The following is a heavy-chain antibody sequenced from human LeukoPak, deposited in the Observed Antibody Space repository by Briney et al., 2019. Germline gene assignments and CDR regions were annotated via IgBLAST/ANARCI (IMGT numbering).Heavy chain of an antibody. D-gene: IGHD6-13*01. V-gene: IGHV3-30*14. CDR2: ISYDGSNK. CDR3: ARAGPSSSWHQFDY. Sequence: PPGRSLRLSCAASGFTFSSYAIHWVRQAPGKGLEWVAVISYDGSNKYYADSVKGRFTISRDNSKNTLYLQMNRLRAEDTAVYYCARAGPSSSWHQFDYWGQGTLVTVSS. J-gene: IGHJ4*02. CDR1: GFTFSSYA.